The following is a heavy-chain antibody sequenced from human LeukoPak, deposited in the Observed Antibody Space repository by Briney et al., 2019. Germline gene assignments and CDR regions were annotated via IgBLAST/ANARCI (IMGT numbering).Heavy chain of an antibody. CDR2: IYISGST. J-gene: IGHJ4*02. CDR1: GGSISSYY. V-gene: IGHV4-4*07. Sequence: PSETLSITCSVSGGSISSYYWSWIRQPAGKGLEWVGRIYISGSTNYNPSLKSRVTISVDTSKNQFSLKLTSVTAADTAVYYCARDYAENWGTMTSWGQGTLVTVSS. D-gene: IGHD7-27*01. CDR3: ARDYAENWGTMTS.